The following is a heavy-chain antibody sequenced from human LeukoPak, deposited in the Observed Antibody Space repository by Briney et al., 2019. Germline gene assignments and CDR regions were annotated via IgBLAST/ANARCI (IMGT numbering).Heavy chain of an antibody. V-gene: IGHV1-2*02. CDR2: ISPNNGGT. Sequence: GASVKVSCKASGYTFTAYNIHWVRQAPGQGLEWMGWISPNNGGTNYEQKFRGRVSMTWDTSFSTAYMELSSLRSDDTAVYYCARSPFRERDVYWGQGTLVTVSS. J-gene: IGHJ4*02. D-gene: IGHD3-16*01. CDR1: GYTFTAYN. CDR3: ARSPFRERDVY.